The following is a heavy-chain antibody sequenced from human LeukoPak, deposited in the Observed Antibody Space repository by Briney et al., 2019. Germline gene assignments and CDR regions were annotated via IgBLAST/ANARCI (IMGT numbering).Heavy chain of an antibody. J-gene: IGHJ3*02. CDR2: INPNSGGT. CDR3: ARDRPREMYYYDPGDAFDI. CDR1: GYTFTGYY. V-gene: IGHV1-2*02. Sequence: GASVKVSCKASGYTFTGYYMHWVRQAPGQGLEWMGWINPNSGGTNYAQKFQGRVTMTTDTSTSTAYMELRSLRSNDTAVYYCARDRPREMYYYDPGDAFDIWGRGTMVTVSS. D-gene: IGHD3-22*01.